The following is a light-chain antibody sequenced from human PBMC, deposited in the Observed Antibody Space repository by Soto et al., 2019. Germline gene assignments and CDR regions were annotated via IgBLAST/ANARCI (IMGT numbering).Light chain of an antibody. V-gene: IGKV3-15*01. CDR3: QQYDDWPGYT. J-gene: IGKJ2*01. CDR2: GAS. Sequence: EMVMTQFPVTLSVSPGERATLSCRASQSVNSKLAWYQQKPGQAPRLLIYGASTRAAGIPDRFSGSGSGTDFTLTISSLQSEDFAVYYCQQYDDWPGYTFGQGTKLEIK. CDR1: QSVNSK.